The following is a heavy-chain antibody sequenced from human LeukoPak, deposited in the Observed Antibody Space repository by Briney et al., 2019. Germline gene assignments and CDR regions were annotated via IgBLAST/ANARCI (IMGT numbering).Heavy chain of an antibody. Sequence: GGSLRLSCAASGFTFASVWMHWVRQAPGKGLVWVATIKRDGRDRNYAGSVKGRFTISRDNGENTLYLQMNSLRVEDTAVYYCARVLYHDSDGWGQGTLVTVSS. J-gene: IGHJ1*01. CDR2: IKRDGRDR. CDR1: GFTFASVW. V-gene: IGHV3-74*01. D-gene: IGHD3-22*01. CDR3: ARVLYHDSDG.